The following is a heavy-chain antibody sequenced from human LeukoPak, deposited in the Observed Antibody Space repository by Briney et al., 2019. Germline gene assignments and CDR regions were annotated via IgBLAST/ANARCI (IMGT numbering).Heavy chain of an antibody. CDR1: GYSFSTYA. J-gene: IGHJ3*02. D-gene: IGHD3-3*01. V-gene: IGHV1-3*01. CDR2: INPVNGNT. Sequence: ASVKVSCKASGYSFSTYAIHWVRQAPGQRLEWMAWINPVNGNTKYSQKFQGRITITSDTSASTADMELSSLRSEDTAVYYCARAGYDFWRPGAACDIWGQGTMVTVSS. CDR3: ARAGYDFWRPGAACDI.